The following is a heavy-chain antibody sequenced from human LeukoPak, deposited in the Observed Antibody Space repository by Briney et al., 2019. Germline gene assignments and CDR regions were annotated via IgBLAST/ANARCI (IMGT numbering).Heavy chain of an antibody. CDR2: ISGSGGST. CDR1: GFTFSSYA. D-gene: IGHD6-13*01. Sequence: PGGSLRLSCAASGFTFSSYAMSWVRQAPGKGLEWVSAISGSGGSTYYADSVKGRFTISRDNAKNSLYLQMNSLRAEDTAVYYCAREPYSSSFNWFDPWGQGTLVTVSS. CDR3: AREPYSSSFNWFDP. V-gene: IGHV3-23*01. J-gene: IGHJ5*02.